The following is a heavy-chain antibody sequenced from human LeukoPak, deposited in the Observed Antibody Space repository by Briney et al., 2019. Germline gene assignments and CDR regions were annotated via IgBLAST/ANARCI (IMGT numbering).Heavy chain of an antibody. D-gene: IGHD3-10*01. V-gene: IGHV4-39*01. Sequence: PSETLSLTCTVSGGSISSSSYYWGWIRQPPGKGLEWIGSIYYSGSTYYNPSLKSRVTISVDTSKNQFSLKLSSVTAADTAVYYCARGTYYGPLGYWGQGTLVTVSS. CDR1: GGSISSSSYY. CDR3: ARGTYYGPLGY. CDR2: IYYSGST. J-gene: IGHJ4*02.